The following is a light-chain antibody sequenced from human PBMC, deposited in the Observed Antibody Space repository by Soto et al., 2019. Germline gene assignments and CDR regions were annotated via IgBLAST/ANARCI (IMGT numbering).Light chain of an antibody. J-gene: IGLJ3*02. Sequence: QSELTQPPSASGTPGQTVTISCSGSDSNIGSNPLNWFQQLPGAAPTLLIYLNDQRPSGVPARFSGSKSGTSASLAISGLQSEDEADYYCAVWDDSLHARVFGGGTKLTVL. V-gene: IGLV1-44*01. CDR2: LND. CDR1: DSNIGSNP. CDR3: AVWDDSLHARV.